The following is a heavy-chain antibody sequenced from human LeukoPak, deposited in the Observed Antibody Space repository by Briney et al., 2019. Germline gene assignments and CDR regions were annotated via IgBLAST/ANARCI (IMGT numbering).Heavy chain of an antibody. V-gene: IGHV4-59*08. J-gene: IGHJ5*02. Sequence: TSETLSLTCTVSGDSINAYYWGWIRQPPGKGLEWLGYIYFSGTTKYNPSLESRVTISVDTSKNQFSLKLSSVTAADTAVYYCARRRAEGGSNGHYNWFDPWGQGILVTVSS. CDR1: GDSINAYY. D-gene: IGHD6-13*01. CDR3: ARRRAEGGSNGHYNWFDP. CDR2: IYFSGTT.